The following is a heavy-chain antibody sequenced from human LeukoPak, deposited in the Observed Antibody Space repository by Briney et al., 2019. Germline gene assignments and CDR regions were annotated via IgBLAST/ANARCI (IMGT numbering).Heavy chain of an antibody. CDR1: GFGFDDYG. V-gene: IGHV3-20*04. D-gene: IGHD2-21*01. Sequence: GSLRLSCAASGFGFDDYGMNWVRQAPGKGLEWVAGLDWNGGGTGYVDSVKGRFTFSRDNAKKSLYLQMDSLRGEDTALYFCARAGDTTPYYYYYMDVWGKGTTVIVSS. CDR3: ARAGDTTPYYYYYMDV. CDR2: LDWNGGGT. J-gene: IGHJ6*03.